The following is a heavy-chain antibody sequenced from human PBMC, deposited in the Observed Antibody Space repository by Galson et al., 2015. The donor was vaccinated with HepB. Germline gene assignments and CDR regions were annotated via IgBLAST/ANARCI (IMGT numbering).Heavy chain of an antibody. V-gene: IGHV1-18*01. CDR3: ARVQDQQLVNAFDI. CDR1: GYTFTSYG. D-gene: IGHD6-13*01. Sequence: SVKVSCKASGYTFTSYGISWVRQAPGQGLEWMGWISAYNGNTNYAQKLQGRVTMTTDTSTSTAYMELRSLRSDDTAVYYCARVQDQQLVNAFDIWGQGTMVTVSS. CDR2: ISAYNGNT. J-gene: IGHJ3*02.